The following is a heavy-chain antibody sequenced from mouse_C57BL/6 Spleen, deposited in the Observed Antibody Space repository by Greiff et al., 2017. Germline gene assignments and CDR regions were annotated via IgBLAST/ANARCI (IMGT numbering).Heavy chain of an antibody. CDR1: GFSLTSYG. CDR2: IWSGGST. V-gene: IGHV2-2*01. CDR3: AKIYDGYYWYFDV. Sequence: QVQLKQSGPGLVQPSQSLSITCTVSGFSLTSYGVHWVRQSPGKGLEWLGVIWSGGSTDYNAAFISRLSISKDNSKSQVFFKMNSLQADDTAIYYCAKIYDGYYWYFDVWGTGTTVTVSS. D-gene: IGHD2-3*01. J-gene: IGHJ1*03.